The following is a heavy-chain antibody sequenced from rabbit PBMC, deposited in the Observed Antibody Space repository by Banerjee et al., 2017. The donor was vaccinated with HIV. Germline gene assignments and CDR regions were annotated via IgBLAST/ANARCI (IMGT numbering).Heavy chain of an antibody. J-gene: IGHJ4*01. D-gene: IGHD6-1*01. CDR1: GFSFSNGYD. CDR3: AREAYAIYYFNL. Sequence: QEQLEESGGGLVQPEGSLTLTCKASGFSFSNGYDMCWVRQAPGKGREWIACINSGSGGPYYASWAKGRFTISKTSSTTVTLQMTSLTAADTATYFCAREAYAIYYFNLWGPGTLVTVS. V-gene: IGHV1S45*01. CDR2: INSGSGGP.